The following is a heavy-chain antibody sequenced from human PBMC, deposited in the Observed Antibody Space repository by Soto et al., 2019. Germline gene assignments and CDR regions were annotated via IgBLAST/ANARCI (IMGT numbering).Heavy chain of an antibody. V-gene: IGHV1-18*01. D-gene: IGHD5-18*01. CDR1: GYTFTIYG. CDR2: INAGNGNT. Sequence: ASVKVSCKASGYTFTIYGISWVRQAPGQRLEWMGWINAGNGNTKYSQKFQGRVTINRDTSTSTAYMELRSLISDDTAVYYCARDVGYGLIDYWGQGTLVTVPQ. J-gene: IGHJ4*02. CDR3: ARDVGYGLIDY.